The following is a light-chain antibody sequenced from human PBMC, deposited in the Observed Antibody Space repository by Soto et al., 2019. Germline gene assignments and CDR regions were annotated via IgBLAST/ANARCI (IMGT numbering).Light chain of an antibody. CDR3: QQYNNWPEWT. Sequence: EIVMTQSPATLSVSPGERATLSCRASQSVSSNLAWYQQKPGQAPRLLIYGASTRATGIPAKFSGSGSGTEFILTISSLQYEDVAVYYCQQYNNWPEWTFGQGTKVEIK. CDR2: GAS. V-gene: IGKV3-15*01. CDR1: QSVSSN. J-gene: IGKJ1*01.